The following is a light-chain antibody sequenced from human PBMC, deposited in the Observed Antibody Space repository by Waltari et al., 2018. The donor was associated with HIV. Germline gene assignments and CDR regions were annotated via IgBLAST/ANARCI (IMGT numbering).Light chain of an antibody. J-gene: IGLJ1*01. CDR2: DVH. Sequence: SALIQPASVSGSPGPSITISFSGSSLDIGLYNYVSWYQQFSGEAPKLIIYDVHKRPSGVSDRFSGSKSGNTASLTISGLQTDDEAGYFCSSFSSGPSLYIFG. CDR3: SSFSSGPSLYI. CDR1: SLDIGLYNY. V-gene: IGLV2-14*03.